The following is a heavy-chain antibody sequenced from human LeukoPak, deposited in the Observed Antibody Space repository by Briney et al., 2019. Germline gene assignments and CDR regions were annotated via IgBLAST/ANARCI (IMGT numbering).Heavy chain of an antibody. J-gene: IGHJ4*02. CDR1: GYIFTSYG. V-gene: IGHV1-18*01. D-gene: IGHD2-2*01. CDR3: ARSPKPDPGVPAASCSRFGY. CDR2: INAYNGDT. Sequence: GASVKVSCKASGYIFTSYGIVWVRQAPGQGLEWMGWINAYNGDTNYAQKLQGRVTMTTDTSTSTAYMELRSLTSDDTAVYYCARSPKPDPGVPAASCSRFGYWGQGTLVTVSS.